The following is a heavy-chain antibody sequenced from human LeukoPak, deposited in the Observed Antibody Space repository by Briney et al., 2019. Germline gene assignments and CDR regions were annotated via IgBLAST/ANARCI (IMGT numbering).Heavy chain of an antibody. CDR1: GGSFSGYY. J-gene: IGHJ6*03. D-gene: IGHD4-11*01. Sequence: SETLSLTCAIYGGSFSGYYWSWIRQPPGKGLEWIGEINHSGSTNYNPSLKSRVTISVDTSKNQFSLKLSSVTAADTAVYYCARGLMSRYSTYVYMDVWGKGTTATVSS. V-gene: IGHV4-34*01. CDR2: INHSGST. CDR3: ARGLMSRYSTYVYMDV.